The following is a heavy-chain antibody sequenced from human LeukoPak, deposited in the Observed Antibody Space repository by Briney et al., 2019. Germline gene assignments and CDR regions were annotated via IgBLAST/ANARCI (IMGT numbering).Heavy chain of an antibody. J-gene: IGHJ3*02. Sequence: QPGGSLRLSCAASGFTFSSYEMNWVRQAPGKGLEWVSYISSSGSTIYYADSVKGRFTISRDNAKNSLYLQMNSLRAEDTAVYYCARLLLGYCSGGSCSHHDAFDIWGQGTMVTVSS. V-gene: IGHV3-48*03. CDR2: ISSSGSTI. CDR3: ARLLLGYCSGGSCSHHDAFDI. D-gene: IGHD2-15*01. CDR1: GFTFSSYE.